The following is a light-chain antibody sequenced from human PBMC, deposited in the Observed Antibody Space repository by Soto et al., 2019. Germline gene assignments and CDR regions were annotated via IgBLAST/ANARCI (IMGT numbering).Light chain of an antibody. J-gene: IGKJ4*01. CDR1: QSILYSSNNKNY. CDR2: WAS. V-gene: IGKV4-1*01. Sequence: DIVMTQSPDSLAVSLGERATINCKSSQSILYSSNNKNYLAWYQQKPGQPPKLLIYWASTRKSGVPDRFSGSGSGTDFTLTISSLQAEDVAVYYCQQYYSIPPTFGGGTKVDIK. CDR3: QQYYSIPPT.